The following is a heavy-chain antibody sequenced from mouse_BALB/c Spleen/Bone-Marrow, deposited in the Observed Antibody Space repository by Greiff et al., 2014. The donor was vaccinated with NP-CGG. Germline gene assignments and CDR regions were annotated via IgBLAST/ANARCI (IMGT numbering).Heavy chain of an antibody. CDR1: GYTLTSYW. V-gene: IGHV1-7*01. J-gene: IGHJ4*01. CDR2: INPSSGYT. CDR3: ARGYYVMDY. Sequence: LVESGAELAKPGASVKMSCKASGYTLTSYWMHWVKQRPGQGLEWIGYINPSSGYTEFNQRFKDKATLTADRSSSTAYMQLSSLTSEDSAVYYCARGYYVMDYWGQGTSVTVSS.